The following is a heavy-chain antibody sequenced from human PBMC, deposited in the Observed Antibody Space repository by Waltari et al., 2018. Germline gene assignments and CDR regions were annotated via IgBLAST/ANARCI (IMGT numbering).Heavy chain of an antibody. CDR3: ARSPGGIVVVITTSPGYFDY. D-gene: IGHD3-22*01. CDR1: GGSISSGGYY. Sequence: PGLVKPSQTLSLTCTVSGGSISSGGYYWSWIRQHPGKGLEWIGYIYYSGSTYYNPSLKSRVTISVDTSKNQFSLKLSSVTAADTAVYYCARSPGGIVVVITTSPGYFDYWGQGTLVTVSS. J-gene: IGHJ4*02. V-gene: IGHV4-31*03. CDR2: IYYSGST.